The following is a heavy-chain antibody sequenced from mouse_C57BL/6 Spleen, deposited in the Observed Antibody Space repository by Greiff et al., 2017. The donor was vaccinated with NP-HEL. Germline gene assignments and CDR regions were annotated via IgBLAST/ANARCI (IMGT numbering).Heavy chain of an antibody. D-gene: IGHD1-1*01. J-gene: IGHJ4*01. CDR1: GYTFTDYY. Sequence: VQLQQSGPELVKPGASVKISCKASGYTFTDYYMNWVKQSHGKSLEWIGDINPNNGGTSYNQKFKGKATLTVDKSSSTAYMELRSLTSEDSAVYYCARSRYYGSSYDYYAMDYWGQGTSVTVSS. CDR2: INPNNGGT. V-gene: IGHV1-26*01. CDR3: ARSRYYGSSYDYYAMDY.